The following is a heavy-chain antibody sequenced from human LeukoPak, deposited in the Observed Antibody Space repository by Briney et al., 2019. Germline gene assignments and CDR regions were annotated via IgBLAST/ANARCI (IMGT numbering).Heavy chain of an antibody. D-gene: IGHD4-17*01. J-gene: IGHJ4*02. V-gene: IGHV3-7*03. CDR3: ARDYGDSDGGRFDY. CDR1: GFIFSNYA. Sequence: GGSLRLSCAASGFIFSNYAMTWVRQAPGKGLEWVANIKEDGSLKYYVDSVKGRFTISRDNAKNSLYLQMSSPRVEDTAVYYCARDYGDSDGGRFDYWGQGTLVTVSS. CDR2: IKEDGSLK.